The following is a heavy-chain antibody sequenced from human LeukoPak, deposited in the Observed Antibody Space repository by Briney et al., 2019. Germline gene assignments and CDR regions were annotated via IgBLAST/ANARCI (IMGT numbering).Heavy chain of an antibody. CDR1: GFTFSSYS. J-gene: IGHJ5*02. CDR3: ARAYGSGTLDWFDP. D-gene: IGHD3-10*01. Sequence: GGSLRLSCAASGFTFSSYSMNWVRQAPGKGLEWVSSIISSSSYIYYADSVKGRFTISRDNAKNSLYLQMNSLRAEDTAVYYCARAYGSGTLDWFDPWGQGTLVTVSS. CDR2: IISSSSYI. V-gene: IGHV3-21*01.